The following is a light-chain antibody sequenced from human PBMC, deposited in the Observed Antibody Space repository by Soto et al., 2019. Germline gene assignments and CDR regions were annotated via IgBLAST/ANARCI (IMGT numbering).Light chain of an antibody. J-gene: IGKJ5*01. Sequence: EIVLTQSPATLSLSPGERATLSCRASQSISNFLAAYQQKTRQPPRLLIYDASNRATGIPARLSSSRCARAFTILTISLEAEDVVVFYCQQRSSWPITFGQGTRLEIK. CDR2: DAS. CDR1: QSISNF. V-gene: IGKV3-11*02. CDR3: QQRSSWPIT.